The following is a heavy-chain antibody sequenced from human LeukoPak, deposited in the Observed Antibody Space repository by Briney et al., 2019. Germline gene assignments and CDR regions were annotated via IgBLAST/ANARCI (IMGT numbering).Heavy chain of an antibody. D-gene: IGHD3-9*01. J-gene: IGHJ4*02. Sequence: GRSLRLSCAASGFSFKDYNMHWVRQAPGKGLEWVSSISSSSSYIYYADSVKGRFTISRDNAKNSLYLQMNSLRAEDTAVYYCARLFRGDILTDFDYWGQGTLVTVSS. V-gene: IGHV3-21*01. CDR2: ISSSSSYI. CDR1: GFSFKDYN. CDR3: ARLFRGDILTDFDY.